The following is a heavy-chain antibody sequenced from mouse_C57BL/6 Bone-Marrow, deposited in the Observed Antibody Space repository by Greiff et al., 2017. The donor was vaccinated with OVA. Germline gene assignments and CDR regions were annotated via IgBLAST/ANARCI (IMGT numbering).Heavy chain of an antibody. D-gene: IGHD1-1*01. J-gene: IGHJ4*01. Sequence: QVHVKQPGAELVRPGSSVKLSCKASGYTFTSYWMHWVKQRPIQGLEWIGNIDPSDSETHYNQKFKDKATLTVDKSSSTAYMQLSSLTSEDSAVYYCARRRGSSYGRYAMDYWGQGTSVTVSS. CDR3: ARRRGSSYGRYAMDY. CDR1: GYTFTSYW. V-gene: IGHV1-52*01. CDR2: IDPSDSET.